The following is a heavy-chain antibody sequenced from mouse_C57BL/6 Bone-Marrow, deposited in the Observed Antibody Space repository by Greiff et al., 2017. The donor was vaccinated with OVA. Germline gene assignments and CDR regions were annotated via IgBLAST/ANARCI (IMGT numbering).Heavy chain of an antibody. J-gene: IGHJ3*01. D-gene: IGHD2-5*01. CDR3: ARTLYSNSFAY. V-gene: IGHV14-2*01. Sequence: EVQLQQSGAELVKPGASVKLSCTASGFNIKDYYMHWVKQRTEQGLEWIGRIDPEDGETKYAPKFQGKATLTADTSSNTAYLQLSSLTSEDTAVYYCARTLYSNSFAYWGQGTLVTVSA. CDR1: GFNIKDYY. CDR2: IDPEDGET.